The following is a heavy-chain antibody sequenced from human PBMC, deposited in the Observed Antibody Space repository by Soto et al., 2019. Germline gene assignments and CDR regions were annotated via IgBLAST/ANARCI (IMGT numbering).Heavy chain of an antibody. D-gene: IGHD6-13*01. CDR3: ARDLAAEYFDY. CDR1: GYTFISYG. Sequence: ASVKVSCKASGYTFISYGISWVRQAPGQGLEWLGWSSGYNGNTNYAQKFQGRVTMTTDTSSGPAYMELRSLRSDDTAVYYCARDLAAEYFDYWGPGTLVTVSS. V-gene: IGHV1-18*01. CDR2: SSGYNGNT. J-gene: IGHJ4*02.